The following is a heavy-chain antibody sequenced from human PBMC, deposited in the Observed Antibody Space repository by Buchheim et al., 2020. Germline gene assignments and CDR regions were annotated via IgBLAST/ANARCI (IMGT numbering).Heavy chain of an antibody. D-gene: IGHD1-26*01. CDR3: AIVGATGWFDP. CDR2: IYNSGRT. J-gene: IGHJ5*02. V-gene: IGHV4-39*07. CDR1: DGSISSSDYY. Sequence: QLLLQESGPGLVKPSETLSLTCSVSDGSISSSDYYWGWIRQPPGKGLEWIGSIYNSGRTHYHPSLESRVSISVDTSKNQFSLKLSSVTAADTAVYYCAIVGATGWFDPWGQGTL.